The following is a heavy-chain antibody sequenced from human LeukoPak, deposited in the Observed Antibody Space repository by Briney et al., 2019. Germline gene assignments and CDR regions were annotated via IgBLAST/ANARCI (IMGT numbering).Heavy chain of an antibody. CDR1: GGSFSGYY. Sequence: SETLSLTCAVYGGSFSGYYWSWIRQPPGKGLEWIGGINHSGSTNYNPSLKSRVTISVDTSKSQFSLKLNSMTAADTAVYYCARGAQTYYDKAPVDYWGQATLVTVSS. CDR3: ARGAQTYYDKAPVDY. CDR2: INHSGST. J-gene: IGHJ4*02. V-gene: IGHV4-34*01. D-gene: IGHD3-22*01.